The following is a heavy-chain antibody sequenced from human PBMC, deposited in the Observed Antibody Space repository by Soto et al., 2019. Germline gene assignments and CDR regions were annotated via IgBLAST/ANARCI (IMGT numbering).Heavy chain of an antibody. CDR3: ARTYYYDSSGSRGDY. V-gene: IGHV4-31*03. J-gene: IGHJ4*02. CDR2: IYYSGST. D-gene: IGHD3-22*01. Sequence: SETLPLTCTVSGGSISSGGYYWSWIRQHPGKGLEWIGYIYYSGSTYYNPSLKSRVTISVDTSKNQFSLKLSSVTAADTAVYYCARTYYYDSSGSRGDYWGQGTLVTVS. CDR1: GGSISSGGYY.